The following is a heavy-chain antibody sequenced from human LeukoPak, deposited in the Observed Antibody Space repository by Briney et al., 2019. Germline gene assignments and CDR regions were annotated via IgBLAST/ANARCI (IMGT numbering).Heavy chain of an antibody. D-gene: IGHD2-15*01. CDR3: AKGSRSNMYCSGGSCFSDY. J-gene: IGHJ4*02. V-gene: IGHV1-2*02. CDR1: GYTFTGYY. Sequence: ASVKVSCKASGYTFTGYYMHWVRQAPGQGLEWMGWINHNSGDTNYAQKFQGRVTMTRDTSISTAYMELTRLTSDDPAMYYCAKGSRSNMYCSGGSCFSDYWGQGTLVTVSS. CDR2: INHNSGDT.